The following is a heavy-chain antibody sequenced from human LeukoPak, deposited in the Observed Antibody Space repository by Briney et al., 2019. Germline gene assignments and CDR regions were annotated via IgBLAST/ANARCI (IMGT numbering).Heavy chain of an antibody. CDR2: ISYDGSNK. CDR3: AKDLRPWAAAVFVY. Sequence: GSLRLSCAASGFTFSSYGMHWVRQAPGKGLEWVAVISYDGSNKYYADSVKGRFTISRDNSKNTLYLQMNSLRAEDTAVHYCAKDLRPWAAAVFVYWGQGTLVTVSS. V-gene: IGHV3-30*18. J-gene: IGHJ4*02. CDR1: GFTFSSYG. D-gene: IGHD6-13*01.